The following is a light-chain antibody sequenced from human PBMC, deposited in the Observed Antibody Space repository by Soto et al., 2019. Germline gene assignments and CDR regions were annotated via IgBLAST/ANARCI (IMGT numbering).Light chain of an antibody. CDR3: QSYDNSLTTAI. J-gene: IGLJ2*01. Sequence: QSVLTQPPSVSGTPGQRVSISCTGTSSNLGADYDVHWYQQLPGTAPRLLIFGSRVRPSGVPDRFSGSKSGTSASLAITGLQADDEAIYYCQSYDNSLTTAIFGAGTKLTVL. V-gene: IGLV1-40*01. CDR2: GSR. CDR1: SSNLGADYD.